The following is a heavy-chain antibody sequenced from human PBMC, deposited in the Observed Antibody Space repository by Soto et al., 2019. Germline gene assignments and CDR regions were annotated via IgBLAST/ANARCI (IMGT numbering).Heavy chain of an antibody. V-gene: IGHV4-39*01. CDR2: IYYSGST. CDR3: ARHDYGGFGL. CDR1: GGSISRSSYY. D-gene: IGHD4-17*01. Sequence: SETLCLTCTVAGGSISRSSYYWGWIRQPPGKGLEWIGSIYYSGSTYYNPSLKSRVTISVDTSKNQFSLKLSSVTAADTAVYYCARHDYGGFGLWGQGTLVTVSS. J-gene: IGHJ4*02.